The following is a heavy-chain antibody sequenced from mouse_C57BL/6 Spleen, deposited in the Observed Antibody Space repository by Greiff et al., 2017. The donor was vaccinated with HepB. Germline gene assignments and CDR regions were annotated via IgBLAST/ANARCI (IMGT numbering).Heavy chain of an antibody. CDR3: ARLHYYGSSYLYYFDY. CDR1: GFTFSSYG. J-gene: IGHJ2*01. D-gene: IGHD1-1*01. V-gene: IGHV5-6*01. CDR2: ISSGGSYT. Sequence: EVQLVESGGDLVKPGGSLKLSCAASGFTFSSYGMSWVRQTPDKGLEWVATISSGGSYTYYPDSVKGRFTISRDNAKNTLYLQMSSLKSEDTAMYYCARLHYYGSSYLYYFDYWGQGTTLTVSS.